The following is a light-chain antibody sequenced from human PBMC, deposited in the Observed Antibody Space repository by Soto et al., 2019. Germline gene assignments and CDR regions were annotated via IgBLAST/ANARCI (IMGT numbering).Light chain of an antibody. CDR3: LLYYSGARV. CDR2: DTS. V-gene: IGLV7-46*01. J-gene: IGLJ3*02. CDR1: TGAVTSGHY. Sequence: QTVVTQEPSLTVSPGGTVTLTCGSSTGAVTSGHYPYWFQQKPGQAPRTLIYDTSNKHSWTPARFSASLLGGKAVLILSGAQPEDEAEYYCLLYYSGARVFGGGTKVTVL.